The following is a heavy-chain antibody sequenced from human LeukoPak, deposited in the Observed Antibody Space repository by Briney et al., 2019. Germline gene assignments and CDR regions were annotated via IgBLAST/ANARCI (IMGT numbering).Heavy chain of an antibody. CDR2: INHSGST. D-gene: IGHD1/OR15-1a*01. V-gene: IGHV4-39*07. CDR3: ARGTSPFYFDY. Sequence: SETLSLTCTVSGGSISSSSYYWSWIRQPPGKGLEWIGEINHSGSTNYNPSLRRRVSLSVDTSKNQFSLKLSSVTAADTAVYYCARGTSPFYFDYWGQGTLVAVSS. J-gene: IGHJ4*02. CDR1: GGSISSSSYY.